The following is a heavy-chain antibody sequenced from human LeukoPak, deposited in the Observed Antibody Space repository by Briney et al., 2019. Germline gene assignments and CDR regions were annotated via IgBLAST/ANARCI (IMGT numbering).Heavy chain of an antibody. CDR3: ARDGDHSCGDY. J-gene: IGHJ4*02. D-gene: IGHD2-2*01. Sequence: GGSLRLSCAASGLAFSTNSMSWVRPAPGKGLEWVANIKGDGSKQYYVDSVKGRFTISRDNAKNSLYLQMYSLTAEDTAVYYCARDGDHSCGDYWGQGTLVTVSS. CDR2: IKGDGSKQ. CDR1: GLAFSTNS. V-gene: IGHV3-7*01.